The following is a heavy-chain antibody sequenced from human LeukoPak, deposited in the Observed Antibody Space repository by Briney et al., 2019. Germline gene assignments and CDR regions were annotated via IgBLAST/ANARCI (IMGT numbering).Heavy chain of an antibody. J-gene: IGHJ4*02. Sequence: PGGSLRLSCAASGFTFSRYWMTWVRQAPGKGLEWVANINQDGGEKYYVDSVKGRFTISRDNAKNSLYPQMNSLRAEDAAVYYCARDYHGYFDYWGQGTLVTVSS. CDR1: GFTFSRYW. D-gene: IGHD1-14*01. CDR2: INQDGGEK. CDR3: ARDYHGYFDY. V-gene: IGHV3-7*01.